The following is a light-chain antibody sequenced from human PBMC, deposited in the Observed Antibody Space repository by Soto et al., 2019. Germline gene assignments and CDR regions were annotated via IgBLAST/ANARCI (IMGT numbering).Light chain of an antibody. V-gene: IGKV3-20*01. CDR2: GVS. CDR1: QSVSSSY. CDR3: QQYHISPIT. Sequence: EIVMTQSPSTRSVSPGQRATLSCRASQSVSSSYLAWYQQRPGQAPRLLIFGVSSRATGIPDRFSGSGSGTDFTLTISRLEPEDFAVYYCQQYHISPITFGQGTRLEIK. J-gene: IGKJ5*01.